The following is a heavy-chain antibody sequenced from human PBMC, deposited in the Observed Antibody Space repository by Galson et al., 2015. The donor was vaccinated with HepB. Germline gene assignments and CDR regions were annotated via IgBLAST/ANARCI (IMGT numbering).Heavy chain of an antibody. CDR1: GFTFSSYA. Sequence: SLRLSCAASGFTFSSYAMHWVRQAPGKGLEYVSAISSNGGSTYYADSVKGRFTISRDNSKNTLYLQMSSLRAEDTAVYYCVKDLARKAYYFDYWGQGTLVTVSS. CDR2: ISSNGGST. V-gene: IGHV3-64D*06. CDR3: VKDLARKAYYFDY. D-gene: IGHD3-3*02. J-gene: IGHJ4*02.